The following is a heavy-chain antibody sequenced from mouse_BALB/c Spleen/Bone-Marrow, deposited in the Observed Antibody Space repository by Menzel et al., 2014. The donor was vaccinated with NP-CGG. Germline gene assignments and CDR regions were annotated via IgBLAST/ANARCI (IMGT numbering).Heavy chain of an antibody. Sequence: EVKLEESGPGLVKPSQSLSLTCTVTGYSITSDYSWNLIQQFPGNKLEWMGYISYSGSTSYNPSLKSRISITRDTSKNQFFLQLNSVTTEDTATYYCGRQFAFWGRGTLVTVSA. J-gene: IGHJ3*01. CDR2: ISYSGST. CDR1: GYSITSDYS. V-gene: IGHV3-2*02. CDR3: GRQFAF.